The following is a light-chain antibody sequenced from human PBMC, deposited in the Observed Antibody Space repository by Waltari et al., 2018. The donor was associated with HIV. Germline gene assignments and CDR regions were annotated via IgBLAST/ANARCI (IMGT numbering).Light chain of an antibody. CDR1: SSDIGSYHY. CDR3: SSYTSTSTLL. CDR2: DAN. J-gene: IGLJ3*02. Sequence: QSALTQPASVSGSLGQSITISCIGTSSDIGSYHYVSWYQHHPDKAPTLVIYDANTRPACVPFRFSGAKSGNTASLTISGLQAEDEADYYSSSYTSTSTLLFGGGTKVTVL. V-gene: IGLV2-14*01.